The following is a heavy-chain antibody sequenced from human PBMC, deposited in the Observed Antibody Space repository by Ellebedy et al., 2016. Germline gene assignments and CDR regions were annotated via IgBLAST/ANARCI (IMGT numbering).Heavy chain of an antibody. CDR1: GFDFSNYA. Sequence: GGSLRLSXEGSGFDFSNYAINWVRQAPGKGLEWVSYISGPSIAIYYADSVRGRFTISRDNANNVVYLYMNSLRADDTALYYCAKDLPNWANDFWGQGVLVTVSS. CDR3: AKDLPNWANDF. J-gene: IGHJ4*02. D-gene: IGHD7-27*01. V-gene: IGHV3-48*04. CDR2: ISGPSIAI.